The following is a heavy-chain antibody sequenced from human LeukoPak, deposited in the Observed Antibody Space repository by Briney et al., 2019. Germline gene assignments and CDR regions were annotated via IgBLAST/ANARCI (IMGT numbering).Heavy chain of an antibody. CDR2: IIPIFGAA. CDR3: ARDRCFSTSCYGGWFDP. CDR1: GGTFSSYA. D-gene: IGHD2-2*01. Sequence: SVKVPCKASGGTFSSYAISWVRQAPGQGLEWMGGIIPIFGAANYAQKSQGRVTITTDESTSTAYMELSSLRSEDTAVYYCARDRCFSTSCYGGWFDPWGQGTLVTVSS. J-gene: IGHJ5*02. V-gene: IGHV1-69*05.